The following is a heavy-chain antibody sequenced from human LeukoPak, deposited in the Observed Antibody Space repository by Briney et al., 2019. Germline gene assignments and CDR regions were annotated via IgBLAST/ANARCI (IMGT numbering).Heavy chain of an antibody. Sequence: PGGSLRLSCAASGFTFSSYAMSWVRQAPGKGLEWVSAISGSGGSTYYADSVKGRFTISRDNSKNTPYLQMNSLRAEDTAVYYCAKGRFFPSYYSDYWGQGTLVTVSS. J-gene: IGHJ4*02. D-gene: IGHD3-3*01. CDR2: ISGSGGST. CDR3: AKGRFFPSYYSDY. CDR1: GFTFSSYA. V-gene: IGHV3-23*01.